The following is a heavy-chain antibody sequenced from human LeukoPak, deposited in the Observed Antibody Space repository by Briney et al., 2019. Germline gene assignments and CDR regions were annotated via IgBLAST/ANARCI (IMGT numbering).Heavy chain of an antibody. Sequence: SETLPLTCTVSGGSISSYYWSWIRQPAGKGLEWIGRIYTSGSTNYNPSLKSRVTMSVDTSKNQFSLKLTSVTAADTAVYFCAREHKSYGDYPYYFDSWGQGTLVTVSS. D-gene: IGHD4-17*01. CDR3: AREHKSYGDYPYYFDS. CDR2: IYTSGST. V-gene: IGHV4-4*07. CDR1: GGSISSYY. J-gene: IGHJ4*02.